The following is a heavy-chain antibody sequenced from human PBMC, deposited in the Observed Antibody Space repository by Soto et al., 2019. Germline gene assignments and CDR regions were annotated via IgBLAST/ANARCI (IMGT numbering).Heavy chain of an antibody. J-gene: IGHJ4*02. V-gene: IGHV3-48*02. D-gene: IGHD4-17*01. CDR2: ISRSSSTI. Sequence: EVQLVESGGGLVQPGGSLRLSCAASGFTFSDYAMNWVRQAPGKGLEWVSFISRSSSTISYADSVKGRFAISRDIAKNSLYLPMNSLRDEDTAVYYCARGQAVTTSYFDYWGQGTLGTVSS. CDR1: GFTFSDYA. CDR3: ARGQAVTTSYFDY.